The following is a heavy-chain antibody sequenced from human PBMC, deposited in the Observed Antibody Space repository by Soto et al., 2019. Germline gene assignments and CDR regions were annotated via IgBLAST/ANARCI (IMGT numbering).Heavy chain of an antibody. V-gene: IGHV1-69*01. CDR2: IIPIFGRP. CDR1: GATFSTLA. J-gene: IGHJ5*01. D-gene: IGHD4-17*01. Sequence: QVQLVQSGTEVKKPGSSVKVSCKASGATFSTLAVSWVRQAPGQGLEWMGGIIPIFGRPVYAQKFQGRVTITADESTSIVYMGLSSLSSEDTAVYYCARAPYEDYAVPEPNCLDSWGQGTLVTVSS. CDR3: ARAPYEDYAVPEPNCLDS.